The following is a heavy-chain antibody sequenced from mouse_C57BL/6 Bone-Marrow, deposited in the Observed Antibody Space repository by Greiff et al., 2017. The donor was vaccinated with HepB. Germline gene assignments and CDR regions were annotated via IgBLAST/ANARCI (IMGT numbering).Heavy chain of an antibody. J-gene: IGHJ2*01. V-gene: IGHV1-69*01. D-gene: IGHD2-5*01. CDR1: GYTFTSYW. Sequence: QVQLQQPGAELVMPGASVKLSCKASGYTFTSYWMHWVKQRPGQGLEWIGEIDPSDSYTNYNQKFKGKSTLTVDKYSSTAYLQLSSLTSEDSAVYYCARHYSNYFDYWGQGTTLTVSS. CDR3: ARHYSNYFDY. CDR2: IDPSDSYT.